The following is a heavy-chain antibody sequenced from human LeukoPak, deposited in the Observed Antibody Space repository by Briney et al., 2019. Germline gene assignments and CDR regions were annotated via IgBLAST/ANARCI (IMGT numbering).Heavy chain of an antibody. Sequence: GASVKVSCKASGYTFTSYYMHWVRQAPGQGLEWMGIINPSGGSTSYAQKFQGRVTMTRDMSTSTVYMELSSLRSEDTAVYYCAREGGSGSYYLGRAWFDPWGQGTLVTVSS. J-gene: IGHJ5*02. CDR1: GYTFTSYY. V-gene: IGHV1-46*01. CDR2: INPSGGST. CDR3: AREGGSGSYYLGRAWFDP. D-gene: IGHD3-10*01.